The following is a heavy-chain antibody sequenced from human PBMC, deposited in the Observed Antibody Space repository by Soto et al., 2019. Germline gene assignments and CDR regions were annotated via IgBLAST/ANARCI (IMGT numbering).Heavy chain of an antibody. J-gene: IGHJ5*02. V-gene: IGHV1-18*04. CDR3: ARADSNGSPTGWFDP. CDR1: GYPFTRYS. D-gene: IGHD5-18*01. CDR2: ISNYNGDT. Sequence: XAVKVSCKASGYPFTRYSINWVRQAPGQGLEWVGWISNYNGDTKYAEKFQGRVTLTTDTSTTTTYMDLRSLTSDDTAVYFCARADSNGSPTGWFDPWGQGTLVTVSS.